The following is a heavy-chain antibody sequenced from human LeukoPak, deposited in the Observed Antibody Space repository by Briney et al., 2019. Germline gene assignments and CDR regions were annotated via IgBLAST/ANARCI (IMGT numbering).Heavy chain of an antibody. D-gene: IGHD3/OR15-3a*01. J-gene: IGHJ4*02. CDR2: IYSDGST. Sequence: PGGSLRLSCAAPGFSVSTSYINWVRQAPGKGLEWVSVIYSDGSTKYAGSVKARFTLSRDNSKNTVYLQMKSLRVEDTAVYYRARGTLDNWGQGTLVTVSS. CDR1: GFSVSTSY. CDR3: ARGTLDN. V-gene: IGHV3-53*01.